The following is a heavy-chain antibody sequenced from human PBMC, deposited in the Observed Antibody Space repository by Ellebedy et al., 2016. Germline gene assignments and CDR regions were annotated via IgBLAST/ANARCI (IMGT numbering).Heavy chain of an antibody. J-gene: IGHJ4*02. D-gene: IGHD5-12*01. CDR3: ARDRGYSFDY. V-gene: IGHV3-74*03. CDR1: GFTFSNSW. CDR2: INSDGSTT. Sequence: HTGGSLRLSCAASGFTFSNSWMHWVRQAPGKGLVGVSHINSDGSTTTYADSVKGRFTISRDNAKNTVYLQMNSLRAEDTAVYYCARDRGYSFDYWGQGTLVTVSS.